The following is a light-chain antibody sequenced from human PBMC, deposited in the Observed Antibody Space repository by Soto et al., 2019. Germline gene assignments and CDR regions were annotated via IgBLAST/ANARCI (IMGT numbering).Light chain of an antibody. V-gene: IGKV3-20*01. J-gene: IGKJ1*01. CDR3: QQYDTSPRT. Sequence: EIVLTQSPGTLSLSPGERATLSCRASQSVSSSNLGWYQQKPGQAPRLLIFGASSRATGTPDRFSGSGSGTAFTLTISRLEPEDFAVYYCQQYDTSPRTFGQGTKVEIK. CDR2: GAS. CDR1: QSVSSSN.